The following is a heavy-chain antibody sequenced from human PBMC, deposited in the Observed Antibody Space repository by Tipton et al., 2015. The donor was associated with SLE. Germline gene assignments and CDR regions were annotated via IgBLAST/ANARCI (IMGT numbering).Heavy chain of an antibody. CDR2: SNPSGNT. V-gene: IGHV4-34*01. CDR3: ARGAKERITLVRVRPYSFDY. CDR1: GGSFSGYS. J-gene: IGHJ4*01. Sequence: TLSLTCAVFGGSFSGYSWSWVRQPPGKGLEWVGESNPSGNTNYNPSLKSRVTISVDTAKNQLSLKLTSVTAADTAVYYCARGAKERITLVRVRPYSFDYWGHGSLVTVSS. D-gene: IGHD3-10*01.